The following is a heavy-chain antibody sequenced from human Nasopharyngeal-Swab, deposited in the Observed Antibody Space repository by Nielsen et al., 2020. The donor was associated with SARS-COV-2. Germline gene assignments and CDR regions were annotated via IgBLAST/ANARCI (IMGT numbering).Heavy chain of an antibody. D-gene: IGHD3-3*01. CDR2: IYYSGST. CDR1: GGSISSYY. CDR3: ARAQLDFWGGYYQYHLDY. V-gene: IGHV4-59*13. Sequence: GSLRLSCTVSGGSISSYYWSWIRQPPGKGLEWIGYIYYSGSTNYNPSLKSRVTISVDTSKNQFSLKLSSVTAADTAVYYCARAQLDFWGGYYQYHLDYWGQGTLVTVSS. J-gene: IGHJ4*02.